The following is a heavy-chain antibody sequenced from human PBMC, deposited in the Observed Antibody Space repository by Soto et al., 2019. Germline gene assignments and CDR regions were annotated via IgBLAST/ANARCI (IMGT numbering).Heavy chain of an antibody. J-gene: IGHJ3*02. D-gene: IGHD3-3*01. CDR3: AGGNEEEHPLALLRFLEWPHAFDI. Sequence: SETLSLTCTVSGGSISSYYWSWIRQPPGKGLEWIGYIYYSGSTNYNPSLKSRVTISVDTSKNQFSLKLSSVTAADTAVYYCAGGNEEEHPLALLRFLEWPHAFDIWGQGTMVTVSS. V-gene: IGHV4-59*01. CDR2: IYYSGST. CDR1: GGSISSYY.